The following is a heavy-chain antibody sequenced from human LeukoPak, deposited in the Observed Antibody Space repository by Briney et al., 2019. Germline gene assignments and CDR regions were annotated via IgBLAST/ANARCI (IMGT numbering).Heavy chain of an antibody. CDR2: TYYRSKWLV. J-gene: IGHJ4*02. Sequence: SQTLTLTCAISGDSVSGSSVAWNWIRQSPSRGLEWLGRTYYRSKWLVDYAESLKGRMTINADTSKNQLSLQLHSVTPEDTAIYYCTRFYDTNSFDYWGQGTLVTVSS. V-gene: IGHV6-1*01. CDR1: GDSVSGSSVA. CDR3: TRFYDTNSFDY. D-gene: IGHD3-16*01.